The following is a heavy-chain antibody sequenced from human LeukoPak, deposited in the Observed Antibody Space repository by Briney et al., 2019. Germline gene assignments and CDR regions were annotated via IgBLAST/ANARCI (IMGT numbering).Heavy chain of an antibody. CDR3: ARDRSDILTGSPYYYYMDV. J-gene: IGHJ6*03. CDR1: GYTFTGYY. CDR2: INPNSGGT. Sequence: ASVKVSCKASGYTFTGYYMHWVRQAPGQGREWMGWINPNSGGTNYAQKFQGRVTMTRDTSISTAYMELSRLRSDDTAVYYCARDRSDILTGSPYYYYMDVWGKGTTVTVSS. V-gene: IGHV1-2*02. D-gene: IGHD3-9*01.